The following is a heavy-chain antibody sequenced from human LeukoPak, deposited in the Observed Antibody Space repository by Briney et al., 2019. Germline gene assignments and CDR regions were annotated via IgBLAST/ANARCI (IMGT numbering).Heavy chain of an antibody. CDR2: ISSSSSLL. V-gene: IGHV3-21*01. Sequence: GGSLRLSCAASGFTFSSYSMNWVRQAPGKGLEWVSSISSSSSLLYYAESVKGRFTISRDNAKNSLYLQMNSLRAEDTAVYYCARAAYYDFWSGYKFYYYYYMDVWGKGTTVTVSS. CDR3: ARAAYYDFWSGYKFYYYYYMDV. D-gene: IGHD3-3*01. J-gene: IGHJ6*03. CDR1: GFTFSSYS.